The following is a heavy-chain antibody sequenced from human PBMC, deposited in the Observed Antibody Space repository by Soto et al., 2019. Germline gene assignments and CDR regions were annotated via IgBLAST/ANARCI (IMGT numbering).Heavy chain of an antibody. V-gene: IGHV3-30*03. CDR3: AQGIPGYYYGMDV. CDR1: GFTFRNYG. CDR2: ISFDGGNK. Sequence: GGSLRLSCAASGFTFRNYGMHWVRQAPGKGLEWVAFISFDGGNKYYADSVKGRFTISRDNSKNTLFLQMNRLSAEDTAMYYCAQGIPGYYYGMDVWGQGTTVTVSS. D-gene: IGHD5-18*01. J-gene: IGHJ6*02.